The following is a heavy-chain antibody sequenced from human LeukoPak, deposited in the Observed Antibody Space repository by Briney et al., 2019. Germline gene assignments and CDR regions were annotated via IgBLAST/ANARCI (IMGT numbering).Heavy chain of an antibody. V-gene: IGHV3-48*04. Sequence: QAGGSLRLSCAASGFTFSSYNMNWVRQAPGKGLEWVSYISSSSSTIYYADSVKGRFTISRDNAKNSLYLQMNSLRAEDTAVYYCARIAVAGTEDYWGQGTLVTVSS. D-gene: IGHD6-19*01. CDR2: ISSSSSTI. J-gene: IGHJ4*02. CDR3: ARIAVAGTEDY. CDR1: GFTFSSYN.